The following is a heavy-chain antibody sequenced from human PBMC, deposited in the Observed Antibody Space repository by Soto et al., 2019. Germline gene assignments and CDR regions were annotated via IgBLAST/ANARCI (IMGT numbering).Heavy chain of an antibody. Sequence: SETLSLTCAVYGGSFSGYYWSWIRQPPGKGLEWIGEINHSGSTNYNPSHKSRVTISVDTSKNQFSLKLSSVTAADTAVYYCARLGFGSGSYWGYYYGMDVWGQGTTVTVSS. CDR1: GGSFSGYY. D-gene: IGHD3-10*01. V-gene: IGHV4-34*01. CDR2: INHSGST. J-gene: IGHJ6*02. CDR3: ARLGFGSGSYWGYYYGMDV.